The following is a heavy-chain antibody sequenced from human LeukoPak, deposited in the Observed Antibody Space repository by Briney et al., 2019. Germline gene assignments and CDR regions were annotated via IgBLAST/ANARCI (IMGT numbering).Heavy chain of an antibody. CDR2: ISSSGSTI. Sequence: AGGSLRLSCAASGFTFSSYEMNWVRQAPGKGREWGSYISSSGSTIYSADSVKGRFTISRHNAKNSLYLQMNSLRAEDTAVYYCAELGITRIGGVWGKGTTVPISS. J-gene: IGHJ6*04. D-gene: IGHD3-10*02. V-gene: IGHV3-48*03. CDR3: AELGITRIGGV. CDR1: GFTFSSYE.